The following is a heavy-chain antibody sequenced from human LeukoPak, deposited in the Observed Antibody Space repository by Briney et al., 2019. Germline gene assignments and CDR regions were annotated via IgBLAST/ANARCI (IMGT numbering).Heavy chain of an antibody. J-gene: IGHJ4*02. V-gene: IGHV3-74*03. CDR2: INSDGRTT. CDR3: AGVPEAAGGFDY. D-gene: IGHD6-13*01. Sequence: GGSLRLSCAASGLTFNSYWMHWVRQAPGKGLVWVSRINSDGRTTTYADSVKGRFIISRDNAKNTMYLQMNSLRAEDTAVYYCAGVPEAAGGFDYWGQGTLVTVSS. CDR1: GLTFNSYW.